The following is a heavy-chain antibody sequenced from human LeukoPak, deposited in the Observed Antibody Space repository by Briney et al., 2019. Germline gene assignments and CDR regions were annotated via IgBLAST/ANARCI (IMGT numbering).Heavy chain of an antibody. J-gene: IGHJ5*02. CDR3: ARSHTVTSDWFDP. CDR1: GSTFSSYA. V-gene: IGHV3-30-3*01. Sequence: GSLRLSCAASGSTFSSYAMSWVRQAPGKGLEWVAVISYDGSNKYYADSVKGRFTISRDNSKNTLYLQMNSLRAEDTAVYYCARSHTVTSDWFDPWGQGTLVTVSS. CDR2: ISYDGSNK. D-gene: IGHD4-17*01.